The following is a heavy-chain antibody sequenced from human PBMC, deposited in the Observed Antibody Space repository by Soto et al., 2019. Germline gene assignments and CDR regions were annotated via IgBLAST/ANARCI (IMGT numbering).Heavy chain of an antibody. CDR1: GGSFSGYY. V-gene: IGHV4-34*01. Sequence: SETLSLTCAAYGGSFSGYYWSWIRQPPGKGLEWIGEIHHSGSTNYNPSLKSRVTISADTSKNQFSLKLSSVTAADTAVYYCARGQPLRFLEWLSSGYYYYGIDVWGQGTTVTVSS. CDR2: IHHSGST. J-gene: IGHJ6*02. D-gene: IGHD3-3*01. CDR3: ARGQPLRFLEWLSSGYYYYGIDV.